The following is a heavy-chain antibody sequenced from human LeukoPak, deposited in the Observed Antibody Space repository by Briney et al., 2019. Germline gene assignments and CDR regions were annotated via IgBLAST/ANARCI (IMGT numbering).Heavy chain of an antibody. Sequence: SVKVSCNAARPTFTSRSAVQWVRQARVQRLEWIGWIVFDSDNTNYAENFQERVTITRHMSASTSYMELSSLRYEDTAVYFCAAPYTSSWFDLWGQGTLVTVSS. V-gene: IGHV1-58*01. CDR1: RPTFTSRSA. CDR3: AAPYTSSWFDL. J-gene: IGHJ5*02. D-gene: IGHD6-13*01. CDR2: IVFDSDNT.